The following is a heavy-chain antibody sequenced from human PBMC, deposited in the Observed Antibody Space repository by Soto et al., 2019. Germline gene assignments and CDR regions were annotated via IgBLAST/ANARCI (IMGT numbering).Heavy chain of an antibody. V-gene: IGHV3-23*01. J-gene: IGHJ4*02. Sequence: EVQLLESGGGLVEPGGSRRLSCAASGFTFSSYTMTWVRQAPGKGLEWVSTISGSGGSTYYTDSVKGRFTIPRDNFENTLYLQMNSLRVEDPAVYYCAKAWGIDYWGQGPLVTVSS. CDR2: ISGSGGST. D-gene: IGHD7-27*01. CDR1: GFTFSSYT. CDR3: AKAWGIDY.